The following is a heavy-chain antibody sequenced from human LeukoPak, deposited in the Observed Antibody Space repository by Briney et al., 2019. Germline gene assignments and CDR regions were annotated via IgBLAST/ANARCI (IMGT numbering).Heavy chain of an antibody. V-gene: IGHV3-23*01. CDR1: DFSVGSNY. CDR3: AKKAHYDAYAKYFDY. Sequence: PGGSLRLSCAASDFSVGSNYMTWVRQAPGKGLEWVSILSDSGVYTYYADSVKGRFTISRDNSNNMLYLQVNSLRAEDTAVYYCAKKAHYDAYAKYFDYWGQGTLVTVSS. J-gene: IGHJ4*02. CDR2: LSDSGVYT. D-gene: IGHD4-17*01.